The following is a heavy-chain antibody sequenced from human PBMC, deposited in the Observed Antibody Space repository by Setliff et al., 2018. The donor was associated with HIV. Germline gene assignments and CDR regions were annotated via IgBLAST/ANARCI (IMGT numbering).Heavy chain of an antibody. J-gene: IGHJ6*02. D-gene: IGHD2-15*01. CDR2: ISGSGDST. V-gene: IGHV3-23*01. CDR3: AKTLPTLYPPHDYYFAMDV. Sequence: GGSLRLSCAASGFTFGSYAMSWVRQAPGKGLEWVSVISGSGDSTFYADSLKGRFTISRDDSKNTLYLQMNSLRAEDTAVYYCAKTLPTLYPPHDYYFAMDVWGQGTTVTVSS. CDR1: GFTFGSYA.